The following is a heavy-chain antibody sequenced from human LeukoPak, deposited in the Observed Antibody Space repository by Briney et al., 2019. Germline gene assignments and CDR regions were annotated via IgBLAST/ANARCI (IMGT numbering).Heavy chain of an antibody. CDR2: IYSGGST. CDR3: ARDRPYYDFWSGYYPHDYYMDV. V-gene: IGHV3-53*01. D-gene: IGHD3-3*01. Sequence: PGGSLRLSCAASGFTVSSNYMSWVRQAPGKGLEWVSVIYSGGSTYYADSVKGRFTISRDNSKNTLYLQMNSLRAEDTAVYYCARDRPYYDFWSGYYPHDYYMDVWGKGTTVTVSS. CDR1: GFTVSSNY. J-gene: IGHJ6*03.